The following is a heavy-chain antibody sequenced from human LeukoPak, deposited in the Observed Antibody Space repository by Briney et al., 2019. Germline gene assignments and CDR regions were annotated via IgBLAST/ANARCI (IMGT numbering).Heavy chain of an antibody. CDR2: ISTTSSNI. CDR3: ARDSSTYAGPPDY. Sequence: PGGSLRLSCAASGFTFTTYNMNWVRQAPGKGLEWVSYISTTSSNIHYADSVEGRFTISRDNAKNLLYLQMDSLRDEDTAVYYCARDSSTYAGPPDYWGQGTLVTVSS. D-gene: IGHD2-2*01. V-gene: IGHV3-48*02. J-gene: IGHJ4*02. CDR1: GFTFTTYN.